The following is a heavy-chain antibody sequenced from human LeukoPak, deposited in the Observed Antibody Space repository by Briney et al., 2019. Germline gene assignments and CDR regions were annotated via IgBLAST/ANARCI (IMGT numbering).Heavy chain of an antibody. CDR3: ARMGYYYDSSGYSRDAFDI. J-gene: IGHJ3*02. V-gene: IGHV1-69*04. CDR2: IIPILGIA. D-gene: IGHD3-22*01. CDR1: GGTFSSYA. Sequence: SVKVSCKASGGTFSSYAISWVRQAPGQGLEWMGRIIPILGIANYAQKFQGRVTVTADKSTSTAYMELSSLRSEDTAVYYCARMGYYYDSSGYSRDAFDIWGQGTMVTVSS.